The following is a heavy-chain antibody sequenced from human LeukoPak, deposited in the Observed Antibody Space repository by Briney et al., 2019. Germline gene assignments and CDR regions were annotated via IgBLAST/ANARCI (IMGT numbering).Heavy chain of an antibody. D-gene: IGHD3-3*01. V-gene: IGHV1-24*01. CDR2: FDPEDGET. CDR1: GYTLTELS. J-gene: IGHJ1*01. CDR3: ATKGFYDFWSGYYKYFQH. Sequence: ASVKVSCKVSGYTLTELSMHWVRQAPGKGLEWMGCFDPEDGETIYAQKFQGRVTMTEDTSTDTAYMELSSLRSEDTAVYYCATKGFYDFWSGYYKYFQHWGQGTLVTVSS.